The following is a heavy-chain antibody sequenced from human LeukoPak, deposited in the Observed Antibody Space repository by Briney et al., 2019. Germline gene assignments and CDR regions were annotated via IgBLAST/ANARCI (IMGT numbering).Heavy chain of an antibody. D-gene: IGHD3-10*01. V-gene: IGHV1-2*02. CDR3: TRDGFSRGYLGWFDP. J-gene: IGHJ5*02. CDR1: GYNFKGYY. CDR2: IDPNSGGT. Sequence: ASVKVSCKASGYNFKGYYVDWVRQAPGQGLEWMGWIDPNSGGTNYAQKFQGRVTMTRDTSISTAYMELSRLRSNDTAVYYCTRDGFSRGYLGWFDPWGQGTLVTVSS.